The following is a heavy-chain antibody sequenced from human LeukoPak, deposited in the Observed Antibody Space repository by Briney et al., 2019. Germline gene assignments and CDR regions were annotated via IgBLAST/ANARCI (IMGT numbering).Heavy chain of an antibody. D-gene: IGHD4-23*01. V-gene: IGHV4-4*07. CDR1: GGSISSYY. J-gene: IGHJ4*02. CDR2: IYTSGST. CDR3: ASETVVNTFDY. Sequence: PSETLSLTCTVSGGSISSYYWSWIRQPAGKGLEWIGRIYTSGSTNYNPSLKSRVTMSVDTSKNRFSLKLSSVTAADTAVYYCASETVVNTFDYWGQGTLVTVSS.